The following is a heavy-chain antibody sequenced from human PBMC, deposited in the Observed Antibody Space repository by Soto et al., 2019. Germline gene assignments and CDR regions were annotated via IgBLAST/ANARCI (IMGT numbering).Heavy chain of an antibody. CDR1: GFTFSSYG. J-gene: IGHJ4*02. D-gene: IGHD6-13*01. V-gene: IGHV3-30*18. CDR3: AKGPYIAAAGTVDY. Sequence: QVQLVESGGGVVQPGRSLRLSCAASGFTFSSYGMHWVRQAPGKGLEWVAVISYDGSNKYYADSVKGRFTITRDNSKNTLYLQMNSLRAEATAVYYCAKGPYIAAAGTVDYWGQGTLVTVSS. CDR2: ISYDGSNK.